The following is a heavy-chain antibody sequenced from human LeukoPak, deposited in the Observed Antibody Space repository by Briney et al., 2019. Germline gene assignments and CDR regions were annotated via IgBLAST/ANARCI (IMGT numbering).Heavy chain of an antibody. CDR2: IYSGGST. J-gene: IGHJ4*02. CDR3: ASTSHGQKFDY. V-gene: IGHV3-53*01. CDR1: GFTVSSNY. D-gene: IGHD2-8*01. Sequence: GGSLRLSCAASGFTVSSNYMSWVHQAPGKGLEWVSVIYSGGSTYYADSVKGRFTISRDNSKNTLYLQMNSLRAEDTAVYYCASTSHGQKFDYWGQGTLVTVSS.